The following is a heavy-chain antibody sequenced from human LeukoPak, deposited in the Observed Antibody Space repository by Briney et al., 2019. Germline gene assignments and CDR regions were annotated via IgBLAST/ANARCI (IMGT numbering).Heavy chain of an antibody. CDR2: IYNSGST. D-gene: IGHD2-21*01. CDR1: GASISNSGYY. J-gene: IGHJ1*01. V-gene: IGHV4-39*01. Sequence: SETLSLTCSVSGASISNSGYYWGWIRQPPGKGLEYIGKIYNSGSTYYNPSLKSRVSIFLDKSKNQLSLKLTSVTAADTAVYYCARFPSESSGAYYDYFLHWGPGTLVAVSS. CDR3: ARFPSESSGAYYDYFLH.